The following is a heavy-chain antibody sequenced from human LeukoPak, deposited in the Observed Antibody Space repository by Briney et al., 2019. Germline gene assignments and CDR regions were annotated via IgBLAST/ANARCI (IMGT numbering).Heavy chain of an antibody. V-gene: IGHV1-2*02. D-gene: IGHD2-2*01. J-gene: IGHJ5*02. CDR2: INPNSGGT. CDR1: GYTFTSYD. CDR3: ARDRGIVVVPAGNWFDP. Sequence: ASVKVSCKASGYTFTSYDINWVRQATGQGLEWMGWINPNSGGTNYAQKFQGRVTMTRDTSISTAYMELSRLRSDDAAVYYCARDRGIVVVPAGNWFDPWGQGTLVTVSS.